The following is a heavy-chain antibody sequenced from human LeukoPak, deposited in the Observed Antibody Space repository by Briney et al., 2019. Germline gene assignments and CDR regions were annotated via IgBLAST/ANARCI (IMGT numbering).Heavy chain of an antibody. J-gene: IGHJ3*02. V-gene: IGHV4-39*07. D-gene: IGHD3-22*01. CDR3: ASAKWLFDAFDI. CDR1: GGSISGGDYY. Sequence: SETLSLTCSVSGGSISGGDYYWGWIRQPPGRGLEWIGSIYQGGSTYYNPSLKARVTISVDTSKNQFSLKLSSVTAADTAVYYCASAKWLFDAFDIWGQGTMVTVSS. CDR2: IYQGGST.